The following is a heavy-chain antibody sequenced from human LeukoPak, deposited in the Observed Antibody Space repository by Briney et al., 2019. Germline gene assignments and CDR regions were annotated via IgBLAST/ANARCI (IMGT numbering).Heavy chain of an antibody. CDR3: ASTGYCSSTSCYPLDAFDI. Sequence: PSETLSLTCTVSGGSISSGSYYWSWIRQPAGKGLEWIGRIYTSGSTNYNPSLKSRVTISVDTSRNQFSLKLSSVTAADTAVYYCASTGYCSSTSCYPLDAFDIWGQGTMVTVSS. CDR2: IYTSGST. CDR1: GGSISSGSYY. D-gene: IGHD2-2*01. V-gene: IGHV4-61*02. J-gene: IGHJ3*02.